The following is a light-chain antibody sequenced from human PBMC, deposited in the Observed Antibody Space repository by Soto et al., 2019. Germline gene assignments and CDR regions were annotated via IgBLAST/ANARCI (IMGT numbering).Light chain of an antibody. CDR3: QQRSNWPLT. CDR1: ESVSSY. CDR2: DAS. J-gene: IGKJ4*01. V-gene: IGKV3-11*01. Sequence: EIVLTQSPATLSLYPGERATLSCRASESVSSYLAWYQRKPGQAPRLHIYDASNRAPGIPARFRGSGSGTDFPLTISRLEPEDFAVYYCQQRSNWPLTFGGGSKVEIK.